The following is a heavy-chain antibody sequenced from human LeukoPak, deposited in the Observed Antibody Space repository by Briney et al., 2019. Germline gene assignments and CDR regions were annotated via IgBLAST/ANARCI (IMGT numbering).Heavy chain of an antibody. Sequence: GGSLRLSCAASGFTFSLYATNWVRQAPGKGLEWISYINSGGDDIHYAASVRGRFTISRDDARNTLYLQLSSLRAEDTAVYYCARDTIQPGLIDDWGQGTLVTVSS. CDR1: GFTFSLYA. V-gene: IGHV3-21*05. CDR3: ARDTIQPGLIDD. CDR2: INSGGDDI. J-gene: IGHJ4*02. D-gene: IGHD2-2*01.